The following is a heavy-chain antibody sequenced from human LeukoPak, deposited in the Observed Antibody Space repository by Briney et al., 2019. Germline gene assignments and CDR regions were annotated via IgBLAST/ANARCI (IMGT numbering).Heavy chain of an antibody. V-gene: IGHV4-59*01. J-gene: IGHJ4*02. CDR2: IYYSGST. CDR1: GGSISSYY. CDR3: AREGDILTGTLNGIDY. D-gene: IGHD3-9*01. Sequence: PSETLSLTCTVSGGSISSYYWSWIRQPPGKGLEWIGYIYYSGSTNYNPSLKSRVTISVDTSKNQFSLKLSSVTAADTAVYYCAREGDILTGTLNGIDYWGQGTLVTVSS.